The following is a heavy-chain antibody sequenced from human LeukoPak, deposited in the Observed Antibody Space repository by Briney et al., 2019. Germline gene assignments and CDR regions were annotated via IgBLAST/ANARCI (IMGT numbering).Heavy chain of an antibody. D-gene: IGHD3-10*01. CDR2: IYTSGST. CDR3: ATGVLDN. CDR1: GGSLGSYY. J-gene: IGHJ4*02. V-gene: IGHV4-4*09. Sequence: SETLSLTCTVSGGSLGSYYWSWIRQPPGKGLEWIGYIYTSGSTNYNPSLKSRVTISVDTSKNQFSLKLSSVTAADTAVYYCATGVLDNWGQGTLVTVPS.